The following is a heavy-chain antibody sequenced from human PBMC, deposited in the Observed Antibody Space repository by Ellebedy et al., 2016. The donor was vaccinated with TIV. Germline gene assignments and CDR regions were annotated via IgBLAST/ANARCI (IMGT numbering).Heavy chain of an antibody. CDR2: IRNKDNNYMT. CDR1: GSSFSDHY. J-gene: IGHJ4*02. D-gene: IGHD5-24*01. V-gene: IGHV3-72*01. CDR3: TRAAYGHGYDY. Sequence: GGSLRLSCAASGSSFSDHYMDWVRQAPGKGLEWVGRIRNKDNNYMTEYAASVKGRFTISRDDSKNSLSLQMNSLKIEDTAVYFCTRAAYGHGYDYWGQGTLVTVS.